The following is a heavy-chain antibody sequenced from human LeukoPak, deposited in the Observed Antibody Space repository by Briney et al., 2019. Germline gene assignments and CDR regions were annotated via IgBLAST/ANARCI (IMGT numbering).Heavy chain of an antibody. Sequence: PSETLSLTCTVSGGSISSSSYYWGWIRQPPGKGLEWIGSIYYSGSTYYNPSLKSRVTISVDTSKNQFSLKLSSVTAADTAVYYCARQVIMMDPPFDYWGQGTLVTVSS. D-gene: IGHD2-2*03. J-gene: IGHJ4*02. CDR3: ARQVIMMDPPFDY. V-gene: IGHV4-39*01. CDR2: IYYSGST. CDR1: GGSISSSSYY.